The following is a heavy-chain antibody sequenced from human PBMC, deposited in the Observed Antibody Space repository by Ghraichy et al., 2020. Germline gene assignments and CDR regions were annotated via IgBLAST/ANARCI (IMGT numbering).Heavy chain of an antibody. V-gene: IGHV4-38-2*02. CDR3: ARGFVGPAATFEY. J-gene: IGHJ4*02. Sequence: SETLSLNCTVSGYSINSGYYWGWIRQPPGKGLEWIGNIYQSGNTYSNPSLKSRVTISVDTSKNQFSLKLTSVTAADTAVYYCARGFVGPAATFEYWGQGTPVTVSS. CDR2: IYQSGNT. CDR1: GYSINSGYY. D-gene: IGHD2-2*01.